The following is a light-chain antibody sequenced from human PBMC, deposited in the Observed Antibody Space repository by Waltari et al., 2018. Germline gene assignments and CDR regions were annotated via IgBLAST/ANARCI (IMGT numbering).Light chain of an antibody. J-gene: IGKJ4*01. Sequence: IQMTLSPPSWSSSVGDRVTVTCRASQNIRTYLNWYQQTPGKAPRLLIYAAYTLRSGVPARFSASGSGTNFTLTISSLQPEDFATFYCQQTYSDPRTFGGGTKV. CDR3: QQTYSDPRT. CDR1: QNIRTY. CDR2: AAY. V-gene: IGKV1-39*01.